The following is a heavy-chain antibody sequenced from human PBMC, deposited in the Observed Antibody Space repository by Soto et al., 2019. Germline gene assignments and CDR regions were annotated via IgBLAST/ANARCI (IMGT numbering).Heavy chain of an antibody. CDR2: ISSSSSTI. J-gene: IGHJ6*03. CDR1: GFTFSSYS. D-gene: IGHD5-12*01. V-gene: IGHV3-48*01. CDR3: ASSGAGYEYYYYYYYMDV. Sequence: GGSLRLSCAASGFTFSSYSMNWVRQAPGKGLEWVSYISSSSSTIYYADSVKGRFTISRDNAKNSLYLQMNSLRAGDRAVDYCASSGAGYEYYYYYYYMDVWGKGTTVTVSS.